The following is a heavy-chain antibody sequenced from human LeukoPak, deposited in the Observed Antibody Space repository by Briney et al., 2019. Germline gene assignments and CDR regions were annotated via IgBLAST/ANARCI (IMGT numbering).Heavy chain of an antibody. CDR2: IYHGGST. CDR3: ARYSDGNIHGAFDP. Sequence: SETLALTCTVSGGSISSSSYYWGWIRQPPGKGLEWIGFIYHGGSTFYNPSLRSRATISIGWTRTQFSLQLTSVTAADTAVYYCARYSDGNIHGAFDPWGQGTMVIVSS. V-gene: IGHV4-39*07. D-gene: IGHD3-16*01. J-gene: IGHJ3*01. CDR1: GGSISSSSYY.